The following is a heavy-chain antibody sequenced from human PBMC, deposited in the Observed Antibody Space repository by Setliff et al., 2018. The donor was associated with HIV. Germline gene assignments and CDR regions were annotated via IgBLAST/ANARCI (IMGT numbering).Heavy chain of an antibody. Sequence: SETLSLTCTVSGGYISSHYWSWIRQPPGKGLEWIGYVYHSGSTNYNPSLKSRVTISIDTSKNQFSLNLTSVTAADTAVYYCARRNMYYYDSRRGSFDYWGQGTLVTVS. CDR3: ARRNMYYYDSRRGSFDY. CDR1: GGYISSHY. J-gene: IGHJ4*02. D-gene: IGHD3-22*01. CDR2: VYHSGST. V-gene: IGHV4-59*08.